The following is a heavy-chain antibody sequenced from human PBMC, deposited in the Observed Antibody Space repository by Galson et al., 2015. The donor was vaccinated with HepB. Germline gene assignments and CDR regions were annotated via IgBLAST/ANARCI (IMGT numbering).Heavy chain of an antibody. Sequence: SLRLSCAGSGFTVSSNYMNWVRQAPGKGLEWVSVIYGGGSTHYADSVRGRFTISRDNSKNTLYLEMNSLRAEDTALYYCARDSGYWNQGYRGQGTLVTVSS. CDR1: GFTVSSNY. CDR2: IYGGGST. J-gene: IGHJ4*02. D-gene: IGHD1-1*01. V-gene: IGHV3-66*01. CDR3: ARDSGYWNQGY.